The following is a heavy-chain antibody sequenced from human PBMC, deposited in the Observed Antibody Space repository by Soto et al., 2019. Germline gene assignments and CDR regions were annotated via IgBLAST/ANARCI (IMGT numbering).Heavy chain of an antibody. V-gene: IGHV4-31*03. D-gene: IGHD3-3*01. CDR1: GGSVTSVGYY. CDR3: ARILDFWSGHGVFDI. J-gene: IGHJ3*02. CDR2: LYYSGTT. Sequence: SETLSLTCTVSGGSVTSVGYYWAWIRQHPGKGLELIGHLYYSGTTYYNPSLRSRVTISEDTSKNHFSLQLTSVTAADTAVYYCARILDFWSGHGVFDIWGQGTMVTVSS.